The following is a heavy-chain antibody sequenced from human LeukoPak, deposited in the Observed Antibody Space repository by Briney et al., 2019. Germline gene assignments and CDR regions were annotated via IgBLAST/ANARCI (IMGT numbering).Heavy chain of an antibody. Sequence: GESLKISCEGSGYSFANYWIGWVRQMPGKGLEWMGIIYPGDSDTKYSPSFQGQVTISVDKSISTVYLQWSSLKASDTAMYYCARQGNDPHSSTWYRWFDPWGQGTLVTVSS. CDR2: IYPGDSDT. V-gene: IGHV5-51*01. CDR3: ARQGNDPHSSTWYRWFDP. J-gene: IGHJ5*02. D-gene: IGHD6-13*01. CDR1: GYSFANYW.